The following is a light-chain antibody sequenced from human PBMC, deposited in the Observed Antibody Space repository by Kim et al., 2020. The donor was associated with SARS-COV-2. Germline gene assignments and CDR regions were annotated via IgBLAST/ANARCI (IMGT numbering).Light chain of an antibody. Sequence: ASVGDRVTITCRASENLNLFLAWVQQRPGDAPKSLIYAASRLHSGVPSRFSGSGSGTDFTLTISSLQPEDFATYYCQQYSRYPPTFGGGTKVESK. J-gene: IGKJ4*01. CDR1: ENLNLF. CDR3: QQYSRYPPT. CDR2: AAS. V-gene: IGKV1-16*01.